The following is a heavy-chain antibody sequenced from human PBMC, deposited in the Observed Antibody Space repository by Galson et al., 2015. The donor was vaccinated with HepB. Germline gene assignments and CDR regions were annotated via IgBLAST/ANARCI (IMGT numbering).Heavy chain of an antibody. Sequence: SLRLSCAASGFTFSSYAMHWVRQAPGKGLEWVAVISYDGSNKYYADSVKGRFTISRDNSKNTLYLQMNSLRAEDTAVYYCARDGGIAAAGKSHYGMDVWGQGTTVTVSS. CDR2: ISYDGSNK. D-gene: IGHD6-13*01. V-gene: IGHV3-30-3*01. J-gene: IGHJ6*02. CDR1: GFTFSSYA. CDR3: ARDGGIAAAGKSHYGMDV.